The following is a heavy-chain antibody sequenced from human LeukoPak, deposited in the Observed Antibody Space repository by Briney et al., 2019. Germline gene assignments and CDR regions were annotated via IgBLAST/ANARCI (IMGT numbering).Heavy chain of an antibody. D-gene: IGHD2-15*01. CDR2: ISSSGSTI. CDR1: GFTFSSYE. Sequence: GSLRLSCAASGFTFSSYEMNWVRQAPGKGLEWVSYISSSGSTIYYADSVKGRFTISRDNSKNTLYLQMNSLRAEDTAIYYCAKSGLNRFDYWGQGSLVTVSS. J-gene: IGHJ4*02. CDR3: AKSGLNRFDY. V-gene: IGHV3-48*03.